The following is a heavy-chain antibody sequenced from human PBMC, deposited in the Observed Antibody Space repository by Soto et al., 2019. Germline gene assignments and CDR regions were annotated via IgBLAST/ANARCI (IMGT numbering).Heavy chain of an antibody. CDR3: ARGLFYGDLDY. CDR2: IWYDGSNK. Sequence: QVQLVESGGGVVQPGRSLRLSCAASGFTFSSYGMHWVRQAPGKGLEWVAVIWYDGSNKYYADSVKGRFTISRDNSKNTLYLHMNSLRAEDTAVYYCARGLFYGDLDYWGQGTLVTVSS. CDR1: GFTFSSYG. V-gene: IGHV3-33*01. D-gene: IGHD4-17*01. J-gene: IGHJ4*02.